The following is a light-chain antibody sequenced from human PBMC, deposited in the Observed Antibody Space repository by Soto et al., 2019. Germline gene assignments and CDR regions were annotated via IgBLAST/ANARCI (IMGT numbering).Light chain of an antibody. CDR3: QQSYSTPLIA. CDR2: AAS. Sequence: DIQMTQSPSSLSASVGDRVTITCRASQSISSYLNWYQQKPGKAPKLLIYAASSLQSGVPSRFSGSGSGTDFTLSISSLLPEDFAPSYCQQSYSTPLIACGQGTRPEIK. J-gene: IGKJ5*01. CDR1: QSISSY. V-gene: IGKV1-39*01.